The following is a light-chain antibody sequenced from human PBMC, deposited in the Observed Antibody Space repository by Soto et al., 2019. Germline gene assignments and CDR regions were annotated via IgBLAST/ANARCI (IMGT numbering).Light chain of an antibody. J-gene: IGKJ4*01. CDR2: AAS. Sequence: DIQMTQSPSSVSASVGDRVTITCRASQGLSSWLAWYQQKPGKAPKLLIYAASTLQSGVPSRFSGSGSGKDFPLTISSLPPEDFATYYWQQTYGFPLTFGGGTKVEIK. V-gene: IGKV1-12*01. CDR3: QQTYGFPLT. CDR1: QGLSSW.